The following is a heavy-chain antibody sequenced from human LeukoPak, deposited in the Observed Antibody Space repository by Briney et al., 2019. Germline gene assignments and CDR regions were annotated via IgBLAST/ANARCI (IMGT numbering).Heavy chain of an antibody. J-gene: IGHJ5*02. Sequence: PGGSLRLSCAASGFTFSSYSMNWVRQAPGKGLEWVSSISSSSSYIYYADSVKGRFTISRDNAKNSLYLQMNSQRAEDTAVYYWATGDRISQWLETGFDPWGQGTLVTVSS. D-gene: IGHD6-19*01. CDR1: GFTFSSYS. V-gene: IGHV3-21*01. CDR3: ATGDRISQWLETGFDP. CDR2: ISSSSSYI.